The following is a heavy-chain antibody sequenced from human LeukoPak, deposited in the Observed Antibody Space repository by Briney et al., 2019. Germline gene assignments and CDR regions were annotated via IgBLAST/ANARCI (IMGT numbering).Heavy chain of an antibody. CDR2: IYYSGST. J-gene: IGHJ4*02. D-gene: IGHD3-3*01. Sequence: SQTLSLTCTVPGGSISSGGYYWSWIRQHPGKGLEWIGYIYYSGSTYYNPSLKSRVTISVDTSKNQFSLKLSSVTAADTAVYYCARESYDFWSGYSAQFDYWGQGTLVTVSS. CDR1: GGSISSGGYY. CDR3: ARESYDFWSGYSAQFDY. V-gene: IGHV4-31*03.